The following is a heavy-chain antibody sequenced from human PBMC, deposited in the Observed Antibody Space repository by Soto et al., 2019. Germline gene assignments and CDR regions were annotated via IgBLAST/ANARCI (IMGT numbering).Heavy chain of an antibody. CDR1: GFTFDDYA. D-gene: IGHD5-12*01. Sequence: EVQLVESGGGLVQPGRSLRLSCAASGFTFDDYAMHWVRQAPGRGLEWVSGISWNSGSIGYADSVKGRFTISRDNAKNSLDLQMNSLRAEDTALYYCAKGLYPSGYDSIFDYWGQGTLVTVSS. V-gene: IGHV3-9*01. J-gene: IGHJ4*02. CDR3: AKGLYPSGYDSIFDY. CDR2: ISWNSGSI.